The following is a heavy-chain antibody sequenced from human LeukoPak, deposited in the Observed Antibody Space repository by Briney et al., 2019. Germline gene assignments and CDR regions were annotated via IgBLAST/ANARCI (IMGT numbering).Heavy chain of an antibody. V-gene: IGHV4-4*08. Sequence: SETLSLTCSVSGVSITNYYWSWFRQSPGKGLEWIGYVYSASANYNPSLKSRVTISVDTSKNQFSLKLSSVTAADTAVYYCAEALDYWGQGTLVAVSS. J-gene: IGHJ4*02. CDR1: GVSITNYY. CDR3: AEALDY. CDR2: VYSASA.